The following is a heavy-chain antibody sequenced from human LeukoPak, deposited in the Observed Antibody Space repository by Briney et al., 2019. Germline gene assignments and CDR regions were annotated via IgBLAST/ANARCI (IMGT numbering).Heavy chain of an antibody. Sequence: GGSLRLSCAASGFNVSRNYMSWVRQAPGKGLDWVSLIYSDGSTYYADPVKGRFTISRDNSKSTIFLQMNNLRAEDTAVYYCARKDYYDSSLPVFFDLWGRGTPVTVSS. J-gene: IGHJ2*01. CDR2: IYSDGST. CDR3: ARKDYYDSSLPVFFDL. CDR1: GFNVSRNY. D-gene: IGHD3-22*01. V-gene: IGHV3-53*01.